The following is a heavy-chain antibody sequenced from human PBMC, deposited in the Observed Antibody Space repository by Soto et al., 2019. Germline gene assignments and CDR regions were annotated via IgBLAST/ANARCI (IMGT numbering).Heavy chain of an antibody. CDR2: INHSGST. Sequence: PSETLSLTCAVYGGSFSGYYWSWIRQPPGKGLEWIGEINHSGSTNYNPSLKSRVTISVDTSKNQFSLKLSSVTAADTAVYYCARGGVYDFWSAYYYYYGMDVWGQGTTVTVSS. J-gene: IGHJ6*02. V-gene: IGHV4-34*01. D-gene: IGHD3-3*01. CDR3: ARGGVYDFWSAYYYYYGMDV. CDR1: GGSFSGYY.